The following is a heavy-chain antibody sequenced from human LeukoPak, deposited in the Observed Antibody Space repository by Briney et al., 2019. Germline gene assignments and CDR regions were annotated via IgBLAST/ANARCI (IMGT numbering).Heavy chain of an antibody. CDR2: IYTSGST. CDR1: GGSITSYY. V-gene: IGHV4-4*09. D-gene: IGHD6-13*01. Sequence: SETLSLTCTVSGGSITSYYWSWIRQPPGKGLEWIGYIYTSGSTNYNPSLKSRVTMSVDTSKNQFSLRLRSVTAADTAVYYCARQIASAGTAGFDFWGQGALVTVSS. CDR3: ARQIASAGTAGFDF. J-gene: IGHJ4*02.